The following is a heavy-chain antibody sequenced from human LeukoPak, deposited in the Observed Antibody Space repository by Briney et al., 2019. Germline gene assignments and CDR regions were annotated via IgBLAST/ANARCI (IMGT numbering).Heavy chain of an antibody. CDR3: AKACLFQQWLSALDY. V-gene: IGHV3-30*18. CDR1: GFTFSSYG. J-gene: IGHJ4*02. D-gene: IGHD6-19*01. CDR2: ISYDGSNK. Sequence: PGGSLRLSCAASGFTFSSYGMHWVRQAPGKGLEWVAVISYDGSNKYYADSVKGRFTISRDNSKNTLYLQMNSLRAEDTAVYYCAKACLFQQWLSALDYWGQGTLVTVSS.